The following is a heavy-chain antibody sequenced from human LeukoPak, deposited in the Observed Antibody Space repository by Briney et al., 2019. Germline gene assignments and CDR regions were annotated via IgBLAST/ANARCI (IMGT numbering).Heavy chain of an antibody. CDR3: ARAPYCINGVCWPPSWPL. CDR2: INPNSGGT. J-gene: IGHJ4*02. D-gene: IGHD2-8*01. Sequence: ASVKVSCKASGYTFTGYYMHWVRQAPGQGLEWMGWINPNSGGTNYAQKFQGRVTMTRDTSISTAYMELSRLRSEDTAVYYCARAPYCINGVCWPPSWPLWGQGTLATVSS. CDR1: GYTFTGYY. V-gene: IGHV1-2*02.